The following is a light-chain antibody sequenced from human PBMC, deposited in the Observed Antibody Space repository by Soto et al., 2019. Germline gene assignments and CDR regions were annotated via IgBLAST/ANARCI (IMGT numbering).Light chain of an antibody. J-gene: IGLJ2*01. CDR3: SSYAGSNNLV. Sequence: QSALTQPPSASGSPGQSVTISCTGTSRDVGGYNYVSWYQQHPGKAPKLLIYEVSERPSGVPDRFSGSKSGNTASLTVSGLQAEDDADYYCSSYAGSNNLVFGGGTKLTVL. CDR2: EVS. V-gene: IGLV2-8*01. CDR1: SRDVGGYNY.